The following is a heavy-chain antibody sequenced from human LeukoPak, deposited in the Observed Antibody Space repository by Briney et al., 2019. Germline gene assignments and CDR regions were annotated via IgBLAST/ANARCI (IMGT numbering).Heavy chain of an antibody. J-gene: IGHJ4*02. D-gene: IGHD6-19*01. CDR2: ISSSSTYI. Sequence: PGGSLRLSCAASGXTFSTYTMNWVRQVPGKGLEWVSSISSSSTYIYYAGSVQGRFTISRDNAKNSLYLQMNSLRAEDTAVYYCAREGRSSGWYYFDYWGQGTLVTVSS. CDR3: AREGRSSGWYYFDY. CDR1: GXTFSTYT. V-gene: IGHV3-21*01.